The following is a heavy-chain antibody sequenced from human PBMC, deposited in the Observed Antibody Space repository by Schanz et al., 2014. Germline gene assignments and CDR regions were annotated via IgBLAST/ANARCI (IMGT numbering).Heavy chain of an antibody. D-gene: IGHD3-10*01. Sequence: EVQLVESGGGLVQPGGSLRLSCTASGFTFKGYAMNWVRQGPGKGLEEISYISNRGSTTNYADSVKGRFTISRDNARNSLYLQMNSLRDEDTAVYYCARNSGNYYDYWGQGTLVTLSS. CDR2: ISNRGSTT. J-gene: IGHJ4*02. V-gene: IGHV3-48*03. CDR1: GFTFKGYA. CDR3: ARNSGNYYDY.